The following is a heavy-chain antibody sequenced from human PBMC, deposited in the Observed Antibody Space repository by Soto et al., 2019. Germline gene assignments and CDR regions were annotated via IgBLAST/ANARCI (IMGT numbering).Heavy chain of an antibody. CDR3: AKSMVRGDLVLGYFDY. Sequence: PGGSLRLSCAASGFTFSSYGMHWVRQAPGKGLEWVAVISYDGSNKYYADSVKGRFTISRDNSKNTLYLQMNSLRAEDTAVYYCAKSMVRGDLVLGYFDYWGQGTLVTVSS. J-gene: IGHJ4*02. CDR1: GFTFSSYG. CDR2: ISYDGSNK. V-gene: IGHV3-30*18. D-gene: IGHD3-10*01.